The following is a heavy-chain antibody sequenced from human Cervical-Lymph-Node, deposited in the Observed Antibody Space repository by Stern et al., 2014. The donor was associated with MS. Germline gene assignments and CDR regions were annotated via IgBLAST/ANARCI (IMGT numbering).Heavy chain of an antibody. D-gene: IGHD2-2*03. J-gene: IGHJ4*02. CDR3: ARDLGYCSSPTCYGPGY. Sequence: VQLVESGPGLVKPSEPLSLTCRVSGGSLSGYFWTWIRQPPGKGLGWIGNIYSSGATHYNPSLKSRVTISIDMSENQFSLKLSAMTAADTAVYFCARDLGYCSSPTCYGPGYWGLGTLVSVSS. V-gene: IGHV4-59*01. CDR1: GGSLSGYF. CDR2: IYSSGAT.